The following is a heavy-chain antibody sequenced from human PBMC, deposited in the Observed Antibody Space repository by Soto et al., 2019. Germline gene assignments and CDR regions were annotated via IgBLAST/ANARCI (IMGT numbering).Heavy chain of an antibody. Sequence: ASVKVSCNASGYTFTSYAMQWVRQAPGQRLEWMGWINAGNGNTKYSQKFQGRVTITRDTSASTAYMELSSLRSEDTAVYYCARDSGSGWYIQYYFDYWGQGTLVTVSS. CDR2: INAGNGNT. D-gene: IGHD6-19*01. CDR3: ARDSGSGWYIQYYFDY. V-gene: IGHV1-3*01. CDR1: GYTFTSYA. J-gene: IGHJ4*02.